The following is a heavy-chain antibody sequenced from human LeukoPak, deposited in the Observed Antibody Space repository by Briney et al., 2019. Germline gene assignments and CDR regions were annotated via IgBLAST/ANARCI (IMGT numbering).Heavy chain of an antibody. J-gene: IGHJ6*02. V-gene: IGHV5-51*01. Sequence: GESLKISCKTSGYSFTDYWIGWVRQMPGKGLEWMGFIYPSDSGTRYSPSFQGQVTISADKSISTVYLYWSSLRASDTAMYYCARIVGATVYYYYGMDVWGQGTLVTVSS. CDR1: GYSFTDYW. CDR3: ARIVGATVYYYYGMDV. D-gene: IGHD1-26*01. CDR2: IYPSDSGT.